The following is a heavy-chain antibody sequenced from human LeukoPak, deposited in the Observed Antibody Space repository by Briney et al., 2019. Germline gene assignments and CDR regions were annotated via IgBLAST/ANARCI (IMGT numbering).Heavy chain of an antibody. D-gene: IGHD6-19*01. V-gene: IGHV3-7*01. J-gene: IGHJ4*02. CDR1: GFTFSSYW. CDR2: IKQDGSEK. Sequence: PGGSLRLSCAASGFTFSSYWMSWVRQAPGKGLEWVANIKQDGSEKYYVDSVKGRFTISRDNAKNSLFLQMNNLRAEDTGVYYCARWLYSSGWAIEYWGQGTLVTVSS. CDR3: ARWLYSSGWAIEY.